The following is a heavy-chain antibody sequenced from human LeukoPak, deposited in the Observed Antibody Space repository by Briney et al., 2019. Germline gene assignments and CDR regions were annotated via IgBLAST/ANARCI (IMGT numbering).Heavy chain of an antibody. V-gene: IGHV4-59*08. CDR1: GGSISSYY. CDR2: IYYSGST. Sequence: PSVTLSLTCTVSGGSISSYYWSWIRQPPGEGLEWIGYIYYSGSTNYNPSLKSRVTISVDTSKNQFSLKLSSVTAADTAVYYCARHPEGMDVWGQGTTVTVSS. CDR3: ARHPEGMDV. J-gene: IGHJ6*02.